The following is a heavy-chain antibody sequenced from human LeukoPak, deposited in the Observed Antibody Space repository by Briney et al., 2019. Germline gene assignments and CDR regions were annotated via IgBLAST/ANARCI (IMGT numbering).Heavy chain of an antibody. CDR1: GYTFTSYD. CDR3: ARDAGSGSYYTLDY. J-gene: IGHJ4*02. Sequence: SVKVSCKASGYTFTSYDINWVRQATGQGLEWMGRIIPILGIANYAQKFQGRVTITADKSTSTAYMELSSLRSEDTAVYYCARDAGSGSYYTLDYWGQGTLVTVSS. CDR2: IIPILGIA. V-gene: IGHV1-69*04. D-gene: IGHD3-10*01.